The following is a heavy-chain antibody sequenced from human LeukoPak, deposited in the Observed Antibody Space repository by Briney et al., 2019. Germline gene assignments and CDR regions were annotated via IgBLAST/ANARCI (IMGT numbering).Heavy chain of an antibody. CDR2: IYSGGST. D-gene: IGHD2-2*01. J-gene: IGHJ4*02. CDR1: GFIFSDYA. CDR3: AREPGD. V-gene: IGHV3-66*01. Sequence: PGGSLRLSCAASGFIFSDYAVSWVRQAPGKGLEWVSVIYSGGSTYYADSVKGRFTISRDNSKNTLYLQMNSLRAEDTAVYYCAREPGDWGQGTLVTVSS.